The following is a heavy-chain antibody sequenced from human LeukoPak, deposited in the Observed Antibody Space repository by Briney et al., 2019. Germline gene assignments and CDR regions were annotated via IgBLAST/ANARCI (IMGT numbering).Heavy chain of an antibody. CDR1: GYTFTSYG. J-gene: IGHJ4*02. D-gene: IGHD6-6*01. Sequence: ASVKVSCKASGYTFTSYGISWVRHAPGQGLEWMGWINAYNGNTNYAQKFQGRVTMTTDTSTSTAYMELRSLRSDDTAVYYCARDLAARPSLGIDYWGQGTLVTVSS. V-gene: IGHV1-18*01. CDR3: ARDLAARPSLGIDY. CDR2: INAYNGNT.